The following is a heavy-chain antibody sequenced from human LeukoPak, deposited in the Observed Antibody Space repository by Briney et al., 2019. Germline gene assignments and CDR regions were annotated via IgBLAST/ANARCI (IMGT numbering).Heavy chain of an antibody. CDR1: GFTFCSYA. CDR3: AKDHCRSTSCYTNRSFDY. CDR2: ISGSGGST. J-gene: IGHJ4*02. D-gene: IGHD2-2*02. Sequence: GGSVRPSCAASGFTFCSYAMSWGRQAPGKGLEWVSAISGSGGSTYYADSVKGRFTISRDNSKNTLYLHMNSLRAEDPAVDYCAKDHCRSTSCYTNRSFDYWGEGTLVTVSS. V-gene: IGHV3-23*01.